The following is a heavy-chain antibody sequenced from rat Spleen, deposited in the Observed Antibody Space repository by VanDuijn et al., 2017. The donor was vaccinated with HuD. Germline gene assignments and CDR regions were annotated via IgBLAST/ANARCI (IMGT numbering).Heavy chain of an antibody. Sequence: EVQLVESGGGLVQPGSPLKLSCAASGFSFSSNWLNWIRQAPGKGLEWVASITPDGSTTYYQDTVKGRFVISKDNAENTGYLQMNRLRSEDTAMYYCTAGGLGARNWFAYWGQGTLVTVSS. J-gene: IGHJ3*01. CDR3: TAGGLGARNWFAY. CDR2: ITPDGSTT. D-gene: IGHD5-1*01. CDR1: GFSFSSNW. V-gene: IGHV5-35*01.